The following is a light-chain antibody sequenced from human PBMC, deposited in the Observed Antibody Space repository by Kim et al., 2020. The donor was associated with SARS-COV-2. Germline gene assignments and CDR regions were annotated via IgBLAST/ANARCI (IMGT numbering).Light chain of an antibody. CDR3: QVWDSSNDHPV. V-gene: IGLV3-21*04. CDR1: NIGSKN. J-gene: IGLJ3*02. CDR2: YDK. Sequence: APGETARITCAGNNIGSKNVHWYQQKPGQAPMLVISYDKDRPSGIPERFSGSNSGNMATLTISRVEAGDEADYSCQVWDSSNDHPVFGGGTQLTVL.